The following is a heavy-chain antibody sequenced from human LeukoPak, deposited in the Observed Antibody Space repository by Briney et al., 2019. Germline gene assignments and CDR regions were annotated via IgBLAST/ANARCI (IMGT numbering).Heavy chain of an antibody. D-gene: IGHD3-22*01. V-gene: IGHV4-59*01. CDR3: ARLGTGYDSSGYSIGWFDP. Sequence: KTSETLSLTCTVSGGSISSYYWSWIRQPPGKGLEWIGYINYSGSTNYNPSLKRRVTISVDTSKNQFSLKVSSVTAADTAVYYCARLGTGYDSSGYSIGWFDPWGQGTQVTVSS. CDR1: GGSISSYY. CDR2: INYSGST. J-gene: IGHJ5*02.